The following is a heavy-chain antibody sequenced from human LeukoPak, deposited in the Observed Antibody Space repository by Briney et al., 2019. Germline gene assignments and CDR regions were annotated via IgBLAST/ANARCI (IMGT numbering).Heavy chain of an antibody. J-gene: IGHJ4*02. CDR3: ARVKGYGSGSYLDY. D-gene: IGHD3-10*01. CDR1: DGSISSVSYY. V-gene: IGHV4-61*01. CDR2: IYYSGST. Sequence: SETLSLTCTVSDGSISSVSYYWSWIRQPPGKGLEWIGYIYYSGSTNYNPSLKSRVTISVDTSKNQFSLKLSSVTAADTAVYYCARVKGYGSGSYLDYWGQGTLVTVSS.